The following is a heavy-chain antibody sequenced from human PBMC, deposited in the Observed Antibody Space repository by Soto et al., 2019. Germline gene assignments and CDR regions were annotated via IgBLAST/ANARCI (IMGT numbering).Heavy chain of an antibody. J-gene: IGHJ4*02. CDR3: ARGFPELLWFGELPYYFDY. V-gene: IGHV4-34*01. CDR1: GGSFSGYY. D-gene: IGHD3-10*01. CDR2: INHSGST. Sequence: SETLSLTCAVYGGSFSGYYWSWIRQPPGKALEWIGEINHSGSTNYNPSLKSRVTISVDTSKNQFSLKLSSVTAADSAVNYCARGFPELLWFGELPYYFDYWGQGTLVTVSS.